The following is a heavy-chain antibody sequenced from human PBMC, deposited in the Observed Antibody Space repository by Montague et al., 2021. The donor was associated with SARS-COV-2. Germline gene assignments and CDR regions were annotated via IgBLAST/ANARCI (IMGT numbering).Heavy chain of an antibody. V-gene: IGHV4-34*01. CDR2: KSQSRNT. CDR3: ARVSHWGDFFDS. CDR1: GGSFSRYY. J-gene: IGHJ4*02. D-gene: IGHD7-27*01. Sequence: SETLSLTRAVSGGSFSRYYWSWIRQPPGKGLGWIGEKSQSRNTKYTPSLQSRVSIALDTSKNQFSLKLTSVTAADTAVYYCARVSHWGDFFDSWGPGGLVTVS.